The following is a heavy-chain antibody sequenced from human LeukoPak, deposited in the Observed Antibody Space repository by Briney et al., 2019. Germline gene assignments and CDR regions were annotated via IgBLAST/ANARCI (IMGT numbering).Heavy chain of an antibody. J-gene: IGHJ4*02. Sequence: GRSLRLSCAASGFTFSNYAIHWVRQAPGKGLEWVAVISYDGSIKDYADSVKGRFTISRDNSKNTLYMQMDSLRGEDTAVYYCARDTVVAASLFDYWGQGTLVTVSS. CDR3: ARDTVVAASLFDY. V-gene: IGHV3-30-3*01. CDR2: ISYDGSIK. CDR1: GFTFSNYA. D-gene: IGHD2-15*01.